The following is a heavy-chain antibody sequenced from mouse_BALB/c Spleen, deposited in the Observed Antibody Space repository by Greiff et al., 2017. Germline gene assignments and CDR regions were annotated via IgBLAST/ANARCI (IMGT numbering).Heavy chain of an antibody. J-gene: IGHJ4*01. V-gene: IGHV5-6-5*01. CDR1: GFTFSSYA. CDR3: ARGRDYGYAMDY. D-gene: IGHD1-1*01. Sequence: EVTLVESGGGLVKPGGSLKLSCAASGFTFSSYAMSWVRQTPEKRLEWVASISSGGSTYYPDSVKGRFTISRDNARNILYLQMSSLRSEDTAMYYCARGRDYGYAMDYWGQGTSVTVSS. CDR2: ISSGGST.